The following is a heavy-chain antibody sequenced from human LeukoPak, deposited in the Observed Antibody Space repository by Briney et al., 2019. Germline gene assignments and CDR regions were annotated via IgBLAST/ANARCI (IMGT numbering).Heavy chain of an antibody. CDR1: GGSISSYY. Sequence: SETLSLTCTVSGGSISSYYWSWIRQPPGKGLEWIGYIYYSGSTNYNPSLKSRVTISVDTSKNQFSLKLSSVTAADTAVYYCARVAGTTSDAFDIWGQGTMVTVSS. V-gene: IGHV4-59*08. CDR3: ARVAGTTSDAFDI. J-gene: IGHJ3*02. D-gene: IGHD4-17*01. CDR2: IYYSGST.